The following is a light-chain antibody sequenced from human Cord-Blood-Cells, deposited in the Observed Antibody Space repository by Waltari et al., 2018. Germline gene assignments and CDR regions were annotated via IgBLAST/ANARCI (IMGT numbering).Light chain of an antibody. Sequence: DIQMTQSTSTLSASVGDRITITCRASQSISSWLDWYQQKPGKAPTLLIYDDSSLESGVPSRFSGSGSGTEFTLTISSLQPDDFATYYCQQYNSYPYTFGQGTKLEIK. V-gene: IGKV1-5*01. CDR3: QQYNSYPYT. CDR2: DDS. J-gene: IGKJ2*01. CDR1: QSISSW.